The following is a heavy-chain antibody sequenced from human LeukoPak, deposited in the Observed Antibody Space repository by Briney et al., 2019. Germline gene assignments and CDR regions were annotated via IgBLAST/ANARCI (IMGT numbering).Heavy chain of an antibody. CDR2: ISGSGGRT. D-gene: IGHD3-10*01. V-gene: IGHV3-23*01. CDR3: ARAVQGNYFDY. CDR1: GFTFSSYG. Sequence: PGGSLRLSCAASGFTFSSYGMSWVRQAPGKGLEWVSGISGSGGRTYYADFVKGRFTISRDNSKNTLFLQMNSLRAEDTAVYYCARAVQGNYFDYWGQGTLVTVSS. J-gene: IGHJ4*02.